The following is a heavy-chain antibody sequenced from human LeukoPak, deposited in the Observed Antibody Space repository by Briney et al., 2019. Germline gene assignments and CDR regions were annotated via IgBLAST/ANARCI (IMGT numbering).Heavy chain of an antibody. CDR2: IYPGDSET. V-gene: IGHV5-51*01. Sequence: GESLKISCQGSGYIFTNYYIAWVRQKPGKGLEWVGLIYPGDSETKYSPSFQGQVSISVDKPISTAYLQLNNLKPSDSAIFFCARQGSGWYLPDYWGQGTLVTVSS. D-gene: IGHD6-19*01. CDR3: ARQGSGWYLPDY. J-gene: IGHJ4*02. CDR1: GYIFTNYY.